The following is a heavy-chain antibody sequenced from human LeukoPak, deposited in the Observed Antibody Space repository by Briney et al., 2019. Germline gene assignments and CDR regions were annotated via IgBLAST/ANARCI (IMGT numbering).Heavy chain of an antibody. J-gene: IGHJ4*02. Sequence: GSLRLSCAAPGFTFSDYYMSWIRQAPGKGLEWVSYISSSGSTIYYADSVKGRFTISRDNAKNSLYLQMNSLRAEDTAVYYCARDRYSSSTFFDYWGQGTLVTVSS. CDR2: ISSSGSTI. CDR3: ARDRYSSSTFFDY. CDR1: GFTFSDYY. D-gene: IGHD6-6*01. V-gene: IGHV3-11*01.